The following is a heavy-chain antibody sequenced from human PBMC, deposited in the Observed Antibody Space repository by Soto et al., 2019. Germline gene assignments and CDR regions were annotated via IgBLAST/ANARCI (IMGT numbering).Heavy chain of an antibody. D-gene: IGHD1-26*01. V-gene: IGHV4-39*02. CDR1: GGSISSSSYY. CDR2: IYYSGST. J-gene: IGHJ5*02. CDR3: ARDYSGSFNWFDP. Sequence: SETLCLTCTVSGGSISSSSYYWGWIRQPPGKGLEWIGSIYYSGSTYYNPSLKSRVTISVDTSKNSLYLQMNSLRVDDTAVYYCARDYSGSFNWFDPWGQGTLVTVSS.